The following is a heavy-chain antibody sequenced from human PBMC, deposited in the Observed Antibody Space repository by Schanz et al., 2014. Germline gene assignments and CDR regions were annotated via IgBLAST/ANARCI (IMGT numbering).Heavy chain of an antibody. CDR1: GFTFSSYA. Sequence: EIHLVESGGGLVQPGGSLRLSCAASGFTFSSYAMNWVRQAPGKGLEWVSGISGSGVITYYEDSVKGRFTISRDNSKNTLYLQVNSLRAEDTAVYYCAKDDVWASGSYYDYWGQGTLVTVSS. J-gene: IGHJ4*02. CDR2: ISGSGVIT. D-gene: IGHD3-10*01. V-gene: IGHV3-23*04. CDR3: AKDDVWASGSYYDY.